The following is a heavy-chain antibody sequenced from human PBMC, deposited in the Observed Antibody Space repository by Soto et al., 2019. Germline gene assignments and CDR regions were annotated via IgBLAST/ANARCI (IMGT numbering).Heavy chain of an antibody. CDR1: GYTFTSYG. CDR2: ISAYNGNT. J-gene: IGHJ3*02. V-gene: IGHV1-18*01. Sequence: GASVKVSFKASGYTFTSYGISWVRQAPGQGLEWMGWISAYNGNTNYAQKLQGRVTMTTDTSTSTAYMELRSLRSDDTAVYYCARDRCSGGSCFPPDAFDIWGQGTMVT. CDR3: ARDRCSGGSCFPPDAFDI. D-gene: IGHD2-15*01.